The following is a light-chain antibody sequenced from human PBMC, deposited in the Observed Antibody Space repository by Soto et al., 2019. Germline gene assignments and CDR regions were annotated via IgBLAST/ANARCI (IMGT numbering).Light chain of an antibody. J-gene: IGKJ5*01. Sequence: EIVLTQSPGTLSLSPGERATLSCRASESVTSNSLAWFQQKPGQAPRLLIYGASSRATGIPDRFSGSGSGTDFTLTISRLEPEDFAVYYCQHYGHPRNTFGQGTRLEIK. CDR2: GAS. CDR1: ESVTSNS. V-gene: IGKV3-20*01. CDR3: QHYGHPRNT.